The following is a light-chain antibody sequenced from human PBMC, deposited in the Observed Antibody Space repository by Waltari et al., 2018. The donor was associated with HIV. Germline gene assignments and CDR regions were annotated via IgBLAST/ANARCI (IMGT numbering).Light chain of an antibody. J-gene: IGLJ3*02. CDR3: QSYDNSLSGLV. V-gene: IGLV1-40*01. Sequence: QSVLTQPPSVSGAPGQRVSISRTGSSSTIGAGYDVHWYQQLPGTAPKLLIYRNNNRPSGVPDRFSGSKSGTSASLAITGLQPEDEADYYCQSYDNSLSGLVFGGGTKLTVL. CDR2: RNN. CDR1: SSTIGAGYD.